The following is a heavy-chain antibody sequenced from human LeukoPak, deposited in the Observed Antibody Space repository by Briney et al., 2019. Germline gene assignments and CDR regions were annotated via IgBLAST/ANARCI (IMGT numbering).Heavy chain of an antibody. D-gene: IGHD3-22*01. J-gene: IGHJ4*02. CDR2: IYYSGST. CDR3: ARLYYDSSGYYQICYFDY. CDR1: GGSISSSSYY. Sequence: SETLSLICTVSGGSISSSSYYWGWIRKPPGKGLEWIGSIYYSGSTYYNPSLKSRVTISVDTSKNQFSLNLSSVTAADTAVYYCARLYYDSSGYYQICYFDYWGQGTLVTVSS. V-gene: IGHV4-39*01.